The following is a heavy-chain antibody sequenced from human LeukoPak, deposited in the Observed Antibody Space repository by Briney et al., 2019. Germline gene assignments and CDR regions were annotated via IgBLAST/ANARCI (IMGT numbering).Heavy chain of an antibody. D-gene: IGHD5-18*01. V-gene: IGHV4-34*01. CDR1: GGSFSGYY. CDR2: INHSGST. CDR3: ARGKDTAMGTAFDI. J-gene: IGHJ3*02. Sequence: NPSETLSLTCAVYGGSFSGYYWSWIRQPPGKGLEWIGEINHSGSTNYNPSLKSRVTISVDTSKNQFSLKLSSVTAADTAAYYCARGKDTAMGTAFDIWGQGTMVTVSS.